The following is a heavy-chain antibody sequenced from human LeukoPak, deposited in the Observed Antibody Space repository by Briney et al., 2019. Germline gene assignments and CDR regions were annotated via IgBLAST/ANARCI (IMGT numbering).Heavy chain of an antibody. V-gene: IGHV3-23*01. Sequence: GGSLRLSCAASGFTLSSYAMTWVRQAPGKGLEWVSGISGTGGSTYYADSVEGRFTISRDNSKNTLYLQMNSLRAEDTAVYYCAKIESSSSDTYYYYYMDVWGKGTTVTVSS. J-gene: IGHJ6*03. CDR2: ISGTGGST. CDR1: GFTLSSYA. CDR3: AKIESSSSDTYYYYYMDV. D-gene: IGHD6-6*01.